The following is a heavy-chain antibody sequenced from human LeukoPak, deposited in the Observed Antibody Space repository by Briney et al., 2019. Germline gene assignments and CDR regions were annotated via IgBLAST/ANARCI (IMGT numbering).Heavy chain of an antibody. D-gene: IGHD3-3*01. V-gene: IGHV4-39*02. CDR3: ARDPPLDDFWSGARGYYYMDV. CDR1: GGSISSSSYY. J-gene: IGHJ6*03. Sequence: KPSETLSLTCTVSGGSISSSSYYWGWIRQPPGKGLEWIGSIYYSGSTYYNPSLKSRVTISVDTSKNQFSLKLSSVTAADTAVYYCARDPPLDDFWSGARGYYYMDVWGKGTTVTVSS. CDR2: IYYSGST.